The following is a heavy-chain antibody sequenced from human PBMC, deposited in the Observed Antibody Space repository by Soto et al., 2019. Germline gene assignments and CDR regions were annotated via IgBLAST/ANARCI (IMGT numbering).Heavy chain of an antibody. J-gene: IGHJ4*02. Sequence: QVQLVESGGGLVKPGGSLRLSCEGSGFTFSDYYISWLRQAPGKGLEWISYSSNSGTFSRYADSVKGRFSISRDNTKNLLYLQMNSLRAEDTAVYYLARSGDNYNRLDYWGQGTPVTVAS. D-gene: IGHD1-1*01. V-gene: IGHV3-11*06. CDR3: ARSGDNYNRLDY. CDR1: GFTFSDYY. CDR2: SSNSGTFS.